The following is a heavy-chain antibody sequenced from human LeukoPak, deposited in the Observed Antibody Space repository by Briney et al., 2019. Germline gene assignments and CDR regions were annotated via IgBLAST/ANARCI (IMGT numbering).Heavy chain of an antibody. D-gene: IGHD2-15*01. J-gene: IGHJ3*02. V-gene: IGHV4-34*01. CDR2: INHSGST. Sequence: PSETLSLTCAVYGGSFSGYYWSWIRQPPGKGLEWIGEINHSGSTNYNPSLKSRVTMSVDTSKNQFSLKLSSVTAADTAVYYCARVVAAKAFDIWGQGTMVTVSS. CDR1: GGSFSGYY. CDR3: ARVVAAKAFDI.